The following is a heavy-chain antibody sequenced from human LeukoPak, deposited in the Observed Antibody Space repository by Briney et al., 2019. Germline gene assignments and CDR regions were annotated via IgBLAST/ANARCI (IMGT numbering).Heavy chain of an antibody. CDR3: ARVGILTGYYDY. Sequence: SQTLSLTCAVSGGSINSGGYPWSWIRQPPGKGLEWIGYIYESGSTYYNPSLKSRVTMSLDRSKRQISLKLSSVTAADTAVYYCARVGILTGYYDYWGQGTLVTVSS. CDR1: GGSINSGGYP. J-gene: IGHJ4*02. CDR2: IYESGST. V-gene: IGHV4-30-2*01. D-gene: IGHD3-9*01.